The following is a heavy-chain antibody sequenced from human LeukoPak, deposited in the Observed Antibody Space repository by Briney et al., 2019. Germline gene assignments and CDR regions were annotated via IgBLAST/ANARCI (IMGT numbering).Heavy chain of an antibody. D-gene: IGHD3-10*01. J-gene: IGHJ5*02. Sequence: ASVKVSCKASGGTFSSYAISWVRQAPGQGLEWMGGIIPIFGTANYAQKFQGRVTMTRDTSISTAYMELSRLRSDDTAVYYCARLRFGELKGFDPWGQGTLVTVSS. CDR2: IIPIFGTA. CDR1: GGTFSSYA. V-gene: IGHV1-69*05. CDR3: ARLRFGELKGFDP.